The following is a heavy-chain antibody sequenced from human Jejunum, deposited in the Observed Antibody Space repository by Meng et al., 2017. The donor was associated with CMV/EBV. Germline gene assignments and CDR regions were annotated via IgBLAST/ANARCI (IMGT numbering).Heavy chain of an antibody. D-gene: IGHD1-26*01. J-gene: IGHJ3*02. CDR3: ARDFSGGSYYVDDAFDI. CDR2: MSGSGTPT. Sequence: TFSKFEMAWVRQAPGKGLEWVAYMSGSGTPTYYADSVKGRFTISRDNAKNSLYLQMNSLRAEDTALYYCARDFSGGSYYVDDAFDIWGQGTMVTVSS. V-gene: IGHV3-48*03. CDR1: TFSKFE.